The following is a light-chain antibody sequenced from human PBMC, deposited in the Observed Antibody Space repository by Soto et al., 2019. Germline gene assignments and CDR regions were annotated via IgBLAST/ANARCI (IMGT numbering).Light chain of an antibody. Sequence: AIQLTQSPSSLSASVGDRVTITCRASQDIRGALAWYQQKPGKAPKFLIFDVSTLQSGVPSRFSGSGSGTDFTLTISSLQPEDFGTYYCQQFNTYPITFGQGTRLE. CDR1: QDIRGA. CDR2: DVS. V-gene: IGKV1-13*02. J-gene: IGKJ5*01. CDR3: QQFNTYPIT.